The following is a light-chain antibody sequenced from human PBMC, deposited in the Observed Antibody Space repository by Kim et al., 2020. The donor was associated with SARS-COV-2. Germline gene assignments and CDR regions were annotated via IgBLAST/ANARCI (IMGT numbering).Light chain of an antibody. V-gene: IGLV3-21*04. CDR3: QVWDTSTEHIL. CDR1: NLGGKG. CDR2: YDA. Sequence: PRKPARLTCGRTNLGGKGVIWYQQRPAPAPVLVIYYDADRPSGIPERFSGSNSGNTAPLTISGVEAGDEADYYCQVWDTSTEHILFGGGTQLTVL. J-gene: IGLJ2*01.